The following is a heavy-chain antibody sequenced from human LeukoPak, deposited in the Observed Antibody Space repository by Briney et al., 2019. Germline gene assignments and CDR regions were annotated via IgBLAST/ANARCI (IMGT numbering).Heavy chain of an antibody. V-gene: IGHV4-4*07. J-gene: IGHJ4*02. Sequence: SETLSLTCTVSGGSISNYYCSWIRQPAGKGLEWIGRIYASGSTDYTNYTPSLKSRVTMSLDASKNQFSLMLSSVTAADTAVYYCATTNKRTIVVVPAYYSGQGTLVTVSS. D-gene: IGHD2-2*01. CDR3: ATTNKRTIVVVPAYY. CDR2: IYASGSTDYT. CDR1: GGSISNYY.